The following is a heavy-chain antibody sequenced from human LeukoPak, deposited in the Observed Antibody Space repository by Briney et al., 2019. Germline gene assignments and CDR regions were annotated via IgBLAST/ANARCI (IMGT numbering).Heavy chain of an antibody. J-gene: IGHJ4*02. CDR1: GGSISSSSYY. CDR3: ARIRTDSGSPSRWYFDY. V-gene: IGHV4-39*07. CDR2: IYYSGST. D-gene: IGHD3-10*01. Sequence: PSETLSLTCTVSGGSISSSSYYWGWIRQPPGKGLEWIGSIYYSGSTNYNPSLKSRVTISVDKSKNQFSLKLSSVTAADTAVYYCARIRTDSGSPSRWYFDYWGQGTLVTVSS.